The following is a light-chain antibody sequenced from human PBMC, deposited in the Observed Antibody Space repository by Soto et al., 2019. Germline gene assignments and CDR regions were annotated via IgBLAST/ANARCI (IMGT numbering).Light chain of an antibody. V-gene: IGKV3-20*01. J-gene: IGKJ3*01. Sequence: PASVSGSPGERATLSCRASQSVSSNNLAWYQQRPGQAPRVVIYGASTRATGIPERFSGSGSGTDFTLTISRLEPEDFAVYYCQQYGRSPSTFGPGTKVDIK. CDR3: QQYGRSPST. CDR1: QSVSSNN. CDR2: GAS.